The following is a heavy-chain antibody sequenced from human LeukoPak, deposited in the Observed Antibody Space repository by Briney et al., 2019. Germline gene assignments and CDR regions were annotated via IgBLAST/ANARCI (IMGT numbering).Heavy chain of an antibody. CDR3: ARATYGLFDY. CDR1: GVSIRSGSYY. J-gene: IGHJ4*02. Sequence: SETLSLTCNVSGVSIRSGSYYWSWIRQPPGKGLEWIGSIYYSGSTNYNPSLKSRVTISVDTSKNQFSLKLSSVTAADTAVYYCARATYGLFDYWGQGTLVTVSS. V-gene: IGHV4-61*01. D-gene: IGHD3/OR15-3a*01. CDR2: IYYSGST.